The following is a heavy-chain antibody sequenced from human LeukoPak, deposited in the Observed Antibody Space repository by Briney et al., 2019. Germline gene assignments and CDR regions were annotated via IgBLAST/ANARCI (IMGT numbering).Heavy chain of an antibody. D-gene: IGHD2-2*01. Sequence: PGGSLRLSCAASGFTFSSYAMSWVRQAPGKGLEWVSAISGSGGSTYYADSVKGRFTISRDNSKNTLYLQMNSLRAEDTAVYYCAKVGIVVVPAATKDGMDVWGQGTTVTVSS. CDR3: AKVGIVVVPAATKDGMDV. V-gene: IGHV3-23*01. J-gene: IGHJ6*02. CDR2: ISGSGGST. CDR1: GFTFSSYA.